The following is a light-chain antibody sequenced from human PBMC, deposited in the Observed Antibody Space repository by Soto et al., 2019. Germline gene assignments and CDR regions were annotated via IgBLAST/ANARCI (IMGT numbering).Light chain of an antibody. Sequence: DIQLTQSPSFLSASVGDRVTITCRASQGISSYLAWYQQKPGKAPKLLIYAASTLQSGVPSRFSGSGSGTEFTHTISCRQPEDVATYYCQQLNSYPTFGQGTKLESK. CDR2: AAS. CDR1: QGISSY. CDR3: QQLNSYPT. J-gene: IGKJ2*01. V-gene: IGKV1-9*01.